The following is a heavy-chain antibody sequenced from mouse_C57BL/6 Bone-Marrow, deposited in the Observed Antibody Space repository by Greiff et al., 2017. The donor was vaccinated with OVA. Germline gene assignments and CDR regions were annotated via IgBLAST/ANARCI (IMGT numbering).Heavy chain of an antibody. V-gene: IGHV1-22*01. CDR1: GYTFTDYN. J-gene: IGHJ2*01. CDR3: ARWGGGTDY. CDR2: INPNNGGT. Sequence: EVKLQESGPELVKPGASVKMSCKASGYTFTDYNMHWVKQSHGKSLEWIGYINPNNGGTSYNQKFKGKATLTVNKSSSTAYMELRSLTSEDSAVYYCARWGGGTDYWGQGTTLTVSS. D-gene: IGHD4-1*01.